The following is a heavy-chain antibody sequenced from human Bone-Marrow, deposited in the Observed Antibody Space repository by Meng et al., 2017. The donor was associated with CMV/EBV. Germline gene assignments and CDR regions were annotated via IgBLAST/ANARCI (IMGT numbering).Heavy chain of an antibody. J-gene: IGHJ4*02. Sequence: GGSLRLSCAASGFTFSNAWMSWVRQAPGKGLEWVGRIKSKTDGGTTDYAAPVKGRFTISRDDSKNTLYLQMNSLKTEDTAVYYCTPLGTIFGSVVYWGQGMLVTVSS. CDR1: GFTFSNAW. V-gene: IGHV3-15*01. D-gene: IGHD3-3*01. CDR2: IKSKTDGGTT. CDR3: TPLGTIFGSVVY.